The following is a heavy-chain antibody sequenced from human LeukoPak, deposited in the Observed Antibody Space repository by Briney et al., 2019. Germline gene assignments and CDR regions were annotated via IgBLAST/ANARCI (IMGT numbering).Heavy chain of an antibody. V-gene: IGHV1-2*02. Sequence: ASVKVSCKASGGTFSSYAISWVRQAPGQGLEWMGWINPNSGGTNYAQKFQGRVTMTRDTSISTAYMELSRLRSDDTAVYYCARDSDIVVVVAATQNYWGQGTLVTVSS. CDR1: GGTFSSYA. CDR3: ARDSDIVVVVAATQNY. J-gene: IGHJ4*02. D-gene: IGHD2-15*01. CDR2: INPNSGGT.